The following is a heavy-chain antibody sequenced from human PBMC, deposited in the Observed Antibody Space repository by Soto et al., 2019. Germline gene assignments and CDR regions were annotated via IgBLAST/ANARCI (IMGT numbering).Heavy chain of an antibody. CDR1: GGSISSGGYY. J-gene: IGHJ5*02. D-gene: IGHD4-17*01. CDR3: ARERTTYNWFDP. CDR2: IYYSGST. V-gene: IGHV4-31*03. Sequence: SETLSLTCTVSGGSISSGGYYWSWIRQHPGKGLEWIGYIYYSGSTYYNPSLKSRVTISVDTSKNQFSLKLSSVTAADTAVYYCARERTTYNWFDPWGQGTLVTVSS.